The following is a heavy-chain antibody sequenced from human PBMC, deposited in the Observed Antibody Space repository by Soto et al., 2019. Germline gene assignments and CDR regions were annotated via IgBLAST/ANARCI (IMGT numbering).Heavy chain of an antibody. Sequence: QVQLQESGPGLVKPSQTLSLTCTVSGGSISSGDYYWSWIRQPPGKGLEWIGYIYYSGSTYYNPSLKSRVTISVDPSKNQFSLKLSSVTAADTAVYYCARGTSPAPITVTTLGWFDPWGQGTLVTVSS. J-gene: IGHJ5*02. V-gene: IGHV4-30-4*01. D-gene: IGHD4-4*01. CDR3: ARGTSPAPITVTTLGWFDP. CDR1: GGSISSGDYY. CDR2: IYYSGST.